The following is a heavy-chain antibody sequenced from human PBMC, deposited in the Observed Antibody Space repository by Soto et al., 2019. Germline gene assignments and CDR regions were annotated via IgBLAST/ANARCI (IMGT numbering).Heavy chain of an antibody. D-gene: IGHD2-2*01. Sequence: SETLSLTCTVSGGSIDYYYWNWIRQPPGKGLEWIGYIYHSGSTYYNPSLKSRVTISVDRSKNQFSLKLSSVTAADTAVYYCARVPDRWGQGTLVTVSS. V-gene: IGHV4-30-2*01. CDR3: ARVPDR. CDR2: IYHSGST. CDR1: GGSIDYYY. J-gene: IGHJ5*02.